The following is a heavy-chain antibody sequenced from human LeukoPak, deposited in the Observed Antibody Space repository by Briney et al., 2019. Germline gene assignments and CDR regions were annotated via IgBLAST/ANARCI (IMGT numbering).Heavy chain of an antibody. CDR2: ISAYNGNT. J-gene: IGHJ3*02. Sequence: GASVKVSCKASGYTFISYGINWVRQAPGQGLEWMGWISAYNGNTKYAQRFQGRVTMTTDTSTTTSYMELRSLRSDDTAVYYCAREGVGATNDAFDIWGQGTMVTVSS. CDR1: GYTFISYG. V-gene: IGHV1-18*01. D-gene: IGHD1-26*01. CDR3: AREGVGATNDAFDI.